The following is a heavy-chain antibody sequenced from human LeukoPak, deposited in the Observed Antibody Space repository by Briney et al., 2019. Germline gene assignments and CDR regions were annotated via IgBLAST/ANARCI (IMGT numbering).Heavy chain of an antibody. V-gene: IGHV3-30-3*01. J-gene: IGHJ4*02. CDR1: GFTFSSYA. Sequence: GGSLRLSCAASGFTFSSYAMHWVRQAPGKGLEWVAVISYDGSNKYYADSVKGRFTISRDNSKNTLYLQMNSLRAEDTAVYYCARALVVVAATPDCWGQGTLVTVSS. CDR3: ARALVVVAATPDC. CDR2: ISYDGSNK. D-gene: IGHD2-15*01.